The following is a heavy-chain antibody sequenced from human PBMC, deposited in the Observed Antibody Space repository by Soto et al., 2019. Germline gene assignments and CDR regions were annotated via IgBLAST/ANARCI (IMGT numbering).Heavy chain of an antibody. CDR1: GYTFISYY. D-gene: IGHD1-1*01. CDR3: AILTGTGSEGDAFDI. V-gene: IGHV1-46*01. CDR2: INPRGGST. Sequence: ASVKVSCKASGYTFISYYIHWLLQAPVQGLEWMGIINPRGGSTSYAQKFQGRVTMTRDTSTSTVYMELSSLRSEDTAVYYCAILTGTGSEGDAFDIWGQGTMVTVSS. J-gene: IGHJ3*02.